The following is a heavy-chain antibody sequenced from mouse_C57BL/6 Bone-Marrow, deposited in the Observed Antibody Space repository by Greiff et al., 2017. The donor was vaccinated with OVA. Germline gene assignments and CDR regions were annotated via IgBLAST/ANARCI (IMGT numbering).Heavy chain of an antibody. CDR3: ARKAYGAYYAMDY. CDR1: GYTFTDYY. CDR2: INPYNGGT. Sequence: VQLKESGPVLVKPGASVKMSCKASGYTFTDYYMNWVKQSHGKSLEWIGVINPYNGGTSYNQKFKGKATLTVDKSSSTAYMELNSLTSEDSAVYYCARKAYGAYYAMDYWGQGTSVTVSS. V-gene: IGHV1-19*01. D-gene: IGHD1-1*02. J-gene: IGHJ4*01.